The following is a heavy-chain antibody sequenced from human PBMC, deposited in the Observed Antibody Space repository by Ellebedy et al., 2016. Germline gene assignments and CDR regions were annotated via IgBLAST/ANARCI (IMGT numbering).Heavy chain of an antibody. CDR1: GFTFSTSW. J-gene: IGHJ4*02. D-gene: IGHD1-7*01. CDR2: IGGDSSSK. V-gene: IGHV3-48*02. Sequence: GESLKISCVASGFTFSTSWMHWVRQAPGKGLEWVSFIGGDSSSKHYADSVKGRFTISRDNAKNSLYLQMNSLRDEDTAFYYCATDTGNFWSSDYWGRGTLVTVSS. CDR3: ATDTGNFWSSDY.